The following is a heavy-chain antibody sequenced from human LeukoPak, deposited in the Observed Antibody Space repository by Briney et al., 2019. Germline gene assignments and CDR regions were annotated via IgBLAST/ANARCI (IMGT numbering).Heavy chain of an antibody. CDR3: ARESVSSGTNWFDP. D-gene: IGHD3-10*01. CDR2: IYHSGTT. Sequence: SETLSLTCAVSAYSISSDYYWGWIRQPPGKGLEWIGTIYHSGTTYYNPSLKSRVTISVDTSKNQFSLKLSSVTAADTAVCYCARESVSSGTNWFDPWGQGTLVTVSS. CDR1: AYSISSDYY. J-gene: IGHJ5*02. V-gene: IGHV4-38-2*02.